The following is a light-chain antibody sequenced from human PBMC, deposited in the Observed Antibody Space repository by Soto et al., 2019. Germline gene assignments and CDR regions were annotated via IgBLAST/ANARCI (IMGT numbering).Light chain of an antibody. CDR1: SSDVGGYNY. CDR2: DVS. V-gene: IGLV2-14*01. CDR3: SSYKSSSTLV. Sequence: QSVLTQPASVSGSPGQSITISCTGTSSDVGGYNYVSWYQQHPGKAPKLMIYDVSNRPSGVSNRFSGSKSGNTASLTISGLQADDDADYSCSSYKSSSTLVFGTGNKVTVL. J-gene: IGLJ1*01.